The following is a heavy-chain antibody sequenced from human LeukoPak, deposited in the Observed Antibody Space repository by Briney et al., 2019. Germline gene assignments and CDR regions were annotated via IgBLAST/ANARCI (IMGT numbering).Heavy chain of an antibody. Sequence: SETLSLTCTVSGGSISSSSYYWGWIRQPPGKGLEWIGSIYYSGSTYYNPSLKSRVTISVDTSKNQFSLKLSSVTAADTAVYYCASSYDFWSGYSRNWFDPWGQGTLVTVSS. D-gene: IGHD3-3*01. V-gene: IGHV4-39*07. CDR2: IYYSGST. CDR3: ASSYDFWSGYSRNWFDP. CDR1: GGSISSSSYY. J-gene: IGHJ5*02.